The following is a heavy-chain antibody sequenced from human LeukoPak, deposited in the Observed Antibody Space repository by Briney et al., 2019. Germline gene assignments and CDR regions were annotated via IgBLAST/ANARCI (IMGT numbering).Heavy chain of an antibody. CDR2: FDPEDGET. D-gene: IGHD6-19*01. V-gene: IGHV1-24*01. J-gene: IGHJ4*02. CDR1: GYTLTELS. CDR3: ATSSSGWSKKNYYFDY. Sequence: ASVKVSCKVSGYTLTELSMHWVRQAPGKGLEWMGGFDPEDGETIYAQKFQGRVTMTEDTSTDTAYMELSSLRSEDTAAYYCATSSSGWSKKNYYFDYWGQGTLVTVSS.